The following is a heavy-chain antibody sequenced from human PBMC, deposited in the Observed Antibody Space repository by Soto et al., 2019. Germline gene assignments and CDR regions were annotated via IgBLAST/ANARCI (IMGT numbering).Heavy chain of an antibody. CDR2: ISPSDSET. CDR3: ARASPGGSLGSPPGY. Sequence: PGESLKISCKTSGYIFTSYWIGWVRQKPGKGLEWMGIISPSDSETRYSPSFQGQVIISADRSISTASLEWSSLKASDSAIYYCARASPGGSLGSPPGYWGQGTLVTV. D-gene: IGHD3-10*01. J-gene: IGHJ4*02. CDR1: GYIFTSYW. V-gene: IGHV5-51*01.